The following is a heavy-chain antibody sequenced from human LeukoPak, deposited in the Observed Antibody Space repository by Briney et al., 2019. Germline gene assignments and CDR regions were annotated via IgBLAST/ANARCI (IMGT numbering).Heavy chain of an antibody. CDR1: GYSISSGYY. CDR3: AREGSYYASFDY. D-gene: IGHD3-10*01. Sequence: SETLSLTCIVSGYSISSGYYWGWIRQPPGKGLEWIGSIYHSGSTYYNPSVKSRVTISVDTSKNQFSLKLSSVTAADTAVYYCAREGSYYASFDYWGQGTLVTVSS. J-gene: IGHJ4*02. CDR2: IYHSGST. V-gene: IGHV4-38-2*02.